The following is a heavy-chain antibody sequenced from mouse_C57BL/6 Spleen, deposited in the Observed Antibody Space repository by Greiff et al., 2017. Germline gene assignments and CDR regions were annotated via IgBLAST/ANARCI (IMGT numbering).Heavy chain of an antibody. Sequence: VQLQESGAELVMPGASVKLSCKASGYTFTSYWMHWVKQRPGQGLEWIGEIDPSDSYTNYNQKFKGKSTLTVDKSSSTAYMQLSSLTSEDSAVYYCARGDSSGSPWFAYWGQGTLVTVSA. CDR3: ARGDSSGSPWFAY. V-gene: IGHV1-69*01. CDR1: GYTFTSYW. CDR2: IDPSDSYT. J-gene: IGHJ3*01. D-gene: IGHD3-2*02.